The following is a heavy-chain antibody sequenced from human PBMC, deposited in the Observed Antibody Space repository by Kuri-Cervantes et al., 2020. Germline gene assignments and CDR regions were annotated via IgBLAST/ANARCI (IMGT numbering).Heavy chain of an antibody. J-gene: IGHJ4*02. CDR1: GFTFGNSD. V-gene: IGHV3-19*01. CDR3: AKDAFAMVQGVIIG. D-gene: IGHD3-10*01. Sequence: GESLKISCAASGFTFGNSDMNWVRQAPGKGLEWVSGVSWNGSRTHYADSVKGRFIISRDNSKNTLYLQMNSLRAEDTAVYYCAKDAFAMVQGVIIGWGQGTLVTVSS. CDR2: VSWNGSRT.